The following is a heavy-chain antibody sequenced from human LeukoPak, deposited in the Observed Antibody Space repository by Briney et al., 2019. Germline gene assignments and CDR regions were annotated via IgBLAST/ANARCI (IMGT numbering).Heavy chain of an antibody. CDR1: GYTFTYRY. CDR2: ITPFNGNT. D-gene: IGHD3-10*01. J-gene: IGHJ3*02. V-gene: IGHV1-45*02. CDR3: AGGAQNAFDI. Sequence: ASVKVSFKASGYTFTYRYLHWVRQAPGQALEWMGWITPFNGNTNYAQKFQDRVTITRDRSMSTAYMELSSLRSEDTAMYYCAGGAQNAFDIWGQGTMVTVSS.